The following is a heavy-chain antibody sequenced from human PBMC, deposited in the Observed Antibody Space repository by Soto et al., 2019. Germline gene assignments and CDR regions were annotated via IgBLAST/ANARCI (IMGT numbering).Heavy chain of an antibody. J-gene: IGHJ4*02. CDR2: IYYSGST. CDR1: GGSISSGGYY. D-gene: IGHD2-2*01. Sequence: QVQLQESGPGLVKPSQTLSLTCTVSGGSISSGGYYWSWIRQHPGKGLEWIGYIYYSGSTYYNPSLKSRVTISVDTSKNQFSLKLSSVTAEDTAVYYCARVVVVPAAMTPTLDYWGQGTLVTVSS. CDR3: ARVVVVPAAMTPTLDY. V-gene: IGHV4-31*03.